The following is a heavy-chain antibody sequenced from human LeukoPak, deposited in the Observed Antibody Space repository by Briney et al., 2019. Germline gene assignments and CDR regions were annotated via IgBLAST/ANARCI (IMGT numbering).Heavy chain of an antibody. CDR2: VSSSGSTI. D-gene: IGHD2-15*01. J-gene: IGHJ3*02. V-gene: IGHV3-48*03. CDR3: AGIFSGGPTGHCFDI. Sequence: GGSLRLSCAASGFTFSSYTMNWVRRAPGKGLEWVSYVSSSGSTIYYADSVKGRFTISRDNAKNSLYLQMNSLRAEDTAVYYCAGIFSGGPTGHCFDIWGQGTMVTVSS. CDR1: GFTFSSYT.